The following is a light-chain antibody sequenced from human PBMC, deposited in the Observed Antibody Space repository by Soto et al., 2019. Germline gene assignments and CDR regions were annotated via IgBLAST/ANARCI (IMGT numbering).Light chain of an antibody. CDR3: RSFAGNNNLV. CDR2: EVS. J-gene: IGLJ2*01. V-gene: IGLV2-8*01. Sequence: QSALTQPPSASGSPGQSVTISCTGTSSDVGGYNYVSWYQQHPGKAPKLMISEVSKRPSGVPDRFSGSKSGNTASLTVSGHQAEDEADYYCRSFAGNNNLVFGGGTKLTVL. CDR1: SSDVGGYNY.